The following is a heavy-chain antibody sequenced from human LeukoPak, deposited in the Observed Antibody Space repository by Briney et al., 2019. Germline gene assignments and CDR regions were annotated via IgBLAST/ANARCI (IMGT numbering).Heavy chain of an antibody. V-gene: IGHV1-69*13. CDR1: GGTFISYA. Sequence: ASGKVSCMSSGGTFISYAISWVRQAPGQGGEWMGGIIPIFGTANYAQKFQGRVTITADESTSTAYMELSSLRSEDTAVYYCARGDWFDPWGQGTLVTVSS. J-gene: IGHJ5*02. CDR2: IIPIFGTA. CDR3: ARGDWFDP.